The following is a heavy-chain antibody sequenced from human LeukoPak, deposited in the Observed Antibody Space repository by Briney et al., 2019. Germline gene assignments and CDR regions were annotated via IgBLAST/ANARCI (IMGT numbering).Heavy chain of an antibody. V-gene: IGHV1-2*02. CDR3: ARKLDSSGWTLFDY. CDR2: INPNSGGT. Sequence: ASVKVSCKASGYTFTSYGISWVRQAPGQGLEWMGWINPNSGGTNYAQKFQGRVTMTRDTSISTAYMELSRLRSDDTAVYYCARKLDSSGWTLFDYWGQGTLVTVSS. D-gene: IGHD6-19*01. CDR1: GYTFTSYG. J-gene: IGHJ4*02.